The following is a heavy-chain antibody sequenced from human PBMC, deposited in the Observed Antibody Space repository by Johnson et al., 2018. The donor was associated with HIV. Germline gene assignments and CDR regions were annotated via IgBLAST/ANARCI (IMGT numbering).Heavy chain of an antibody. CDR3: ARDQGWGDAFDI. D-gene: IGHD3-16*01. CDR2: ISYAGSNK. Sequence: QMQLVESGGGLVQPGGSLRLSCAASGFTFSSNAMHWVRQAPGKGLERVVVISYAGSNKSYADSVKGRFTISRDNSKNTLYLQMNSLRAEDTDVYYCARDQGWGDAFDIWGQGTMVTVSS. CDR1: GFTFSSNA. V-gene: IGHV3-30-3*01. J-gene: IGHJ3*02.